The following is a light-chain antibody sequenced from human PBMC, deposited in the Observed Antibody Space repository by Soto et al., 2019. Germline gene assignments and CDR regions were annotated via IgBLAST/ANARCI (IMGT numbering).Light chain of an antibody. V-gene: IGKV1-39*01. J-gene: IGKJ1*01. Sequence: DIQMTQSPSSLSASVGDRVTITCRASQSISSFLNWYQQIPGKAPKLQIYAASSLQSGIPSRFSGSGSGTDFTLTISSLQPEDFATYYCQQSHSTAWTFGQGTKVDIK. CDR1: QSISSF. CDR2: AAS. CDR3: QQSHSTAWT.